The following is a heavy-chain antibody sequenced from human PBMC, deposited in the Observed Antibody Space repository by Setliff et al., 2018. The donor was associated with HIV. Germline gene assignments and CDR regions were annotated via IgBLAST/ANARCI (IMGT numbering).Heavy chain of an antibody. J-gene: IGHJ4*02. CDR2: INPNSGGT. Sequence: ASVKVSCKASGYTFTGYYMHWVRQAPGQGLEWVGWINPNSGGTNYAQKFQGRVTMTRDTSISTAYMELSRLRSDDTAVYYCATTAAAESGRLGYWGQGTLVTSPQ. D-gene: IGHD6-13*01. V-gene: IGHV1-2*02. CDR1: GYTFTGYY. CDR3: ATTAAAESGRLGY.